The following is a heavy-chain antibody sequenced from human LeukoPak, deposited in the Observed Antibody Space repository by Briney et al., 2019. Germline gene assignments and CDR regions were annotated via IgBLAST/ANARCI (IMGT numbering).Heavy chain of an antibody. D-gene: IGHD6-13*01. V-gene: IGHV3-23*01. Sequence: GGSLRLSCAASGFTFSNYAMTWVRQAPGKGLQWVSSISGSGGSTYYADSVKGRFTISRDNSKNTLYLQMNSLRAEDTAVYYCAKDSSSWYYMDVWGRGPRSPSP. CDR1: GFTFSNYA. J-gene: IGHJ6*03. CDR2: ISGSGGST. CDR3: AKDSSSWYYMDV.